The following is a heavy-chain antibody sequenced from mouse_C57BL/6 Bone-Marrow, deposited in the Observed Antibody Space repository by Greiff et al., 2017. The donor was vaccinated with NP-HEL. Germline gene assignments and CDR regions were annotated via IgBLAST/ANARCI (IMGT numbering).Heavy chain of an antibody. CDR1: GYTFTEYT. Sequence: VKLQESGAELVKPGASVKLSCKASGYTFTEYTIHWVKQRSGQGLEWIGWFYPGSGSIKYNEKFKDKATLTADKSSSTVYMERSRLTSEDSAVYFCARHEIIGYDYGFPYALDYWGQGTSVTVSS. V-gene: IGHV1-62-2*01. CDR2: FYPGSGSI. D-gene: IGHD2-4*01. J-gene: IGHJ4*01. CDR3: ARHEIIGYDYGFPYALDY.